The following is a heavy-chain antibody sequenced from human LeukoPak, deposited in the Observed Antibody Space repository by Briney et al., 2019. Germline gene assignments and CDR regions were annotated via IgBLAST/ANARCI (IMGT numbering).Heavy chain of an antibody. Sequence: SGPTLVKPTQPLTLPCTFSGFSLSTRGVGVGWIRQPPGKALEWLALIYWDDDKRYSPSLKSRLTITKDTSKNQVVLTMTNMDPVDTATYYCARNNLRLAFDIWGQGTMVTVSS. CDR2: IYWDDDK. CDR3: ARNNLRLAFDI. J-gene: IGHJ3*02. CDR1: GFSLSTRGVG. D-gene: IGHD5-12*01. V-gene: IGHV2-5*02.